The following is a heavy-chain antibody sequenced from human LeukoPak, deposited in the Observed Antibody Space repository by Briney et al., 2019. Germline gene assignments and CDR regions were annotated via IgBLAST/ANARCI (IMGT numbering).Heavy chain of an antibody. CDR2: ISAYNGNT. D-gene: IGHD3-10*01. CDR1: GYTFTSYG. Sequence: ASVKVSFTASGYTFTSYGISWVRQAPGQGLEWMGWISAYNGNTNYAQKLQGRVTMTTDTSTSTAYMELRSLRSDDTAVYYCARSPGVLLWFGESYMDVWGKGTTVTVSS. CDR3: ARSPGVLLWFGESYMDV. V-gene: IGHV1-18*01. J-gene: IGHJ6*03.